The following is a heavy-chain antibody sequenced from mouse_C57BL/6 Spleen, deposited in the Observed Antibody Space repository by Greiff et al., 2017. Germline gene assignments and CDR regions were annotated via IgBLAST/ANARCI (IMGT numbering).Heavy chain of an antibody. Sequence: QVQLKESGPGLVQPSQSLSITCTVSGFSLTSYGVHWVRQSPGKGLEWLGVIWSGGSTDYNAAFISRLSISKDNSKSQVFFKMNSLQADDTAIYYCARKGGYYYGSSFAYWGQGTLVTVSA. V-gene: IGHV2-2*01. CDR2: IWSGGST. CDR3: ARKGGYYYGSSFAY. CDR1: GFSLTSYG. D-gene: IGHD1-1*01. J-gene: IGHJ3*01.